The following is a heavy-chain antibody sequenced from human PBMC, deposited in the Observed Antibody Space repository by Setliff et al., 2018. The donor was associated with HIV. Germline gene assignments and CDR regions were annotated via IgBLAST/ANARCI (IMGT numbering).Heavy chain of an antibody. Sequence: SETLSLTCTVSGGSISSGSYYWNWIRQPAGKGLEWVGQISTGGATDYNSSLKSRVTISLDKSKNQFSFRLNSVTAADTAVYYCARVLDGNHYDAFNLWGQGTMVTVSS. V-gene: IGHV4-61*09. CDR2: ISTGGAT. CDR1: GGSISSGSYY. D-gene: IGHD1-26*01. CDR3: ARVLDGNHYDAFNL. J-gene: IGHJ3*01.